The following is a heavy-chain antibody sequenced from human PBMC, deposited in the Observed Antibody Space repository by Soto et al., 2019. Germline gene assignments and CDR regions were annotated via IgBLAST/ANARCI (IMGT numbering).Heavy chain of an antibody. CDR2: IIPILGIA. V-gene: IGHV1-69*08. J-gene: IGHJ4*02. CDR1: GGTFSSYT. CDR3: AREEYNWNYGGVDY. D-gene: IGHD1-7*01. Sequence: QVQLVQSGAEVKKPGSSVKVSCKASGGTFSSYTISWVRQAPGPGLEWMGRIIPILGIANYAQKFQGRVTITADKSTSTAYMELSSLRSEDTAVYYCAREEYNWNYGGVDYWGQGTLVTVSS.